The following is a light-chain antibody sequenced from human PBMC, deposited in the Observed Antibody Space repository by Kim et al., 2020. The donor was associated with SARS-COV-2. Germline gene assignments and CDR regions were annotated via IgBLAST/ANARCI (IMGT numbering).Light chain of an antibody. V-gene: IGLV6-57*02. Sequence: NFMLTQPHSVSESPGKTVTISCTGSSGSIASNYVQWYQQRPGSAPTTVIYEDNQRPSGVPDRFSGSIDSSSNSASLTISGLKTEDEADYYCQSYDSSNLALVFGGGTKVTVL. CDR2: EDN. CDR3: QSYDSSNLALV. CDR1: SGSIASNY. J-gene: IGLJ3*02.